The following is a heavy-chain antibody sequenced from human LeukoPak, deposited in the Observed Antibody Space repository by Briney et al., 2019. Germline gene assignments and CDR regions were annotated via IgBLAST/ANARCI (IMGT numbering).Heavy chain of an antibody. CDR3: ATAGATVLTPSGY. D-gene: IGHD4-23*01. CDR2: INPNNGGT. CDR1: GYTFTDYF. J-gene: IGHJ4*02. V-gene: IGHV1-2*02. Sequence: SVKVSCKASGYTFTDYFMHWVRQAPGQGLEWMGWINPNNGGTNYARKFQGRVTMTRDTSFKTAYMELSRLTSDDTAVYYCATAGATVLTPSGYWGQGTLVTVSS.